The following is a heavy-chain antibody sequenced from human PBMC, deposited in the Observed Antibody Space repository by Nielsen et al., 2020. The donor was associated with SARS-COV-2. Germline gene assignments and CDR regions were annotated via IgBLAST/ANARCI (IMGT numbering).Heavy chain of an antibody. CDR1: GFTFSSYA. J-gene: IGHJ5*02. CDR2: ISGSGGST. D-gene: IGHD4-17*01. V-gene: IGHV3-23*01. Sequence: GESLKISCAASGFTFSSYAMSWVRQAPGKGLEWVSAISGSGGSTYYADSVKGRFTISRDNSKNTLYLQMNSLRAEDTAVYYCAKTPWSNFVGVYGDYPVLDWFDPWGQGTLVTVSS. CDR3: AKTPWSNFVGVYGDYPVLDWFDP.